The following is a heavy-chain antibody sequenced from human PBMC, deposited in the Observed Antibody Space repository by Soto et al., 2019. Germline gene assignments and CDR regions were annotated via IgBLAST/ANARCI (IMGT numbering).Heavy chain of an antibody. V-gene: IGHV4-59*12. J-gene: IGHJ6*02. Sequence: AETLSLTCAVSGDSISPSYWTWIRQSPGKGLECIGDINHSGNTNYSPSLKSRVTISVDTSKNQFSLKLSSVTAADTAVYYCARLNGYCVSTNCHGYYGMDVWGQGTTVTVSS. CDR2: INHSGNT. CDR1: GDSISPSY. D-gene: IGHD2-2*03. CDR3: ARLNGYCVSTNCHGYYGMDV.